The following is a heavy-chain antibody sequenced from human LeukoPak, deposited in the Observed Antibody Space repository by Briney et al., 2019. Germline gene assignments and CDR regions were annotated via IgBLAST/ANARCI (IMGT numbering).Heavy chain of an antibody. D-gene: IGHD3-22*01. CDR3: ARFTGGDSSGYYED. V-gene: IGHV3-33*01. CDR2: IAYDGRIA. CDR1: GFTFSRHG. J-gene: IGHJ4*02. Sequence: GGSLRLSCAASGFTFSRHGMHWARLAPGKGLEWVAFIAYDGRIANYADSVKGRFTISRDNSKNTVYLQMNSLRAEDTAVYCCARFTGGDSSGYYEDWGQGTLVTVSS.